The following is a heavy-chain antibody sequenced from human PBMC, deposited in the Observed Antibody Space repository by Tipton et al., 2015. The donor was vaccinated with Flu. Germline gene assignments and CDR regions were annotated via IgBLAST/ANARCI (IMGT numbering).Heavy chain of an antibody. Sequence: TLSLTCTVSGDSLTSGDYFWSWIRQTPGKGLEWIGYIYYGGSTFYNPSLESRVSMSIDTSKNRFSLNLYSMTAADTAVYYCARDTTRIRNFFDSSGRYLDSWGPGTLVTVSS. V-gene: IGHV4-30-4*01. CDR3: ARDTTRIRNFFDSSGRYLDS. J-gene: IGHJ4*02. D-gene: IGHD6-19*01. CDR2: IYYGGST. CDR1: GDSLTSGDYF.